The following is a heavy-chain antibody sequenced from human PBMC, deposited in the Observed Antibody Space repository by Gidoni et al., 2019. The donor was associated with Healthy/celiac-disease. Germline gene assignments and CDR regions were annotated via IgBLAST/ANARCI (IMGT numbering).Heavy chain of an antibody. D-gene: IGHD1-7*01. J-gene: IGHJ6*02. Sequence: QVQLVESGGGVVQPGRSLRLSCAASGFTFSSYGMHWGRQAPGKGLEWVAVIWYDGSNKYYADSVKGRFTISRDNSKNTLYLQMNSLRAEDTAVYYCAGSRITGTTDYYYYGMDVWGQGTTVTVSS. CDR2: IWYDGSNK. CDR1: GFTFSSYG. V-gene: IGHV3-33*01. CDR3: AGSRITGTTDYYYYGMDV.